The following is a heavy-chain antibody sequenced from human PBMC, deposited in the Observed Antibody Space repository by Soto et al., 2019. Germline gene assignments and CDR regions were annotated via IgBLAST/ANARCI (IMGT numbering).Heavy chain of an antibody. CDR2: ISYDGNNK. CDR1: GFIFSSYA. CDR3: AREEYYNSGMDV. V-gene: IGHV3-30-3*01. J-gene: IGHJ6*02. Sequence: QVQLVESGGGVVQPGRSLRLSCAASGFIFSSYAMHWVRQAPGKGLEWVAVISYDGNNKYYADSVKGRFTISRDNSKNTLYLQMNSMRAEDTAVYYCAREEYYNSGMDVWGQGTTVTVS.